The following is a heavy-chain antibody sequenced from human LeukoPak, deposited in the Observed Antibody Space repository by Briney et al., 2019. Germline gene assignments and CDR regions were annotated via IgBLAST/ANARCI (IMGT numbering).Heavy chain of an antibody. CDR3: AREPIVVVPAAMDTGYGY. D-gene: IGHD2-2*01. CDR2: IYYSGST. V-gene: IGHV4-39*02. CDR1: GGSISSSSYY. J-gene: IGHJ4*02. Sequence: PSETLSLTCTVSGGSISSSSYYWGWIRQPPGKGLEWIGSIYYSGSTYYNPSLKSRVTISVDTSKNQFSLKLSSVTAADTAVYYCAREPIVVVPAAMDTGYGYWGQGTLVTVSS.